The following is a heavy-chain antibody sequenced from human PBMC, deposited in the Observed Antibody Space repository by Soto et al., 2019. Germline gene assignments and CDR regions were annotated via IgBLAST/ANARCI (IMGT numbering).Heavy chain of an antibody. D-gene: IGHD6-6*01. V-gene: IGHV3-23*01. CDR1: GFTFNSFA. CDR3: ARGSVAARPYHYDY. J-gene: IGHJ4*02. Sequence: EVQLLESGGGLVQPGGSLRLSCAASGFTFNSFAMSWVRQAPGKGLEWVSGISDSGGSTYYADSMKGRFSISRDNSKNKLYVQMSSLRAEDTAVYYCARGSVAARPYHYDYWGQGTLVTVSS. CDR2: ISDSGGST.